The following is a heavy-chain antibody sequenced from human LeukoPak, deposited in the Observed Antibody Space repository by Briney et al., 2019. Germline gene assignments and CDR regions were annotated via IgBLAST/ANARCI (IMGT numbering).Heavy chain of an antibody. Sequence: PSETLSLTCAVYGGSFSGYYWNWIRQPPGKGLEWIGEINHSGSTNYNPSLKSRVTISVDTSKNQFSLKLSSVTAADTAVYYCARGPHTFGGVIVTYWGQGTLVTVSS. CDR1: GGSFSGYY. D-gene: IGHD3-16*02. V-gene: IGHV4-34*01. J-gene: IGHJ4*02. CDR3: ARGPHTFGGVIVTY. CDR2: INHSGST.